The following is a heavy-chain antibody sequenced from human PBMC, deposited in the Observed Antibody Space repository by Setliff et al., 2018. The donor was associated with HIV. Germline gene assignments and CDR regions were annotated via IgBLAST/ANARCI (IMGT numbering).Heavy chain of an antibody. V-gene: IGHV3-48*03. CDR3: AREIGSSLIPTGRNRYYMDV. Sequence: LRLSCVASGFTFGDYEMNWVRQAPGKGLEWVSCISGGGDTIYYAESLRGRFTISRENAEDSLFLQLNNLRVEDTAVYYCAREIGSSLIPTGRNRYYMDVWGNGTTVTVSS. CDR1: GFTFGDYE. D-gene: IGHD2-2*01. CDR2: ISGGGDTI. J-gene: IGHJ6*03.